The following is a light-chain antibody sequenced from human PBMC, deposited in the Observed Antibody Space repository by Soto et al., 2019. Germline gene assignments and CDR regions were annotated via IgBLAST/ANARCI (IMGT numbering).Light chain of an antibody. CDR3: QQYNYWPT. CDR2: GAF. J-gene: IGKJ3*01. V-gene: IGKV3-15*01. CDR1: QSVAGN. Sequence: EVVMTQSPATLSVSPGERATLSRRASQSVAGNVAWYQQKPGQVPRLLIHGAFTRATGIPARFSGSGSGTEFTLSISSLQSEDFAVYYCQQYNYWPTFGPGTRVDI.